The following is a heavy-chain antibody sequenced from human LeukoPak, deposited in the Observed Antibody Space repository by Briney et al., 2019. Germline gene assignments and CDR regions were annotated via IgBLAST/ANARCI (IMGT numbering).Heavy chain of an antibody. V-gene: IGHV4-59*01. CDR2: IYYSGST. J-gene: IGHJ4*02. D-gene: IGHD3-22*01. Sequence: SGTLSLTCTVSGGSISSYYWSWIRQPPGKGLEWIGYIYYSGSTNYNPSLKSRVTISVDTSKNQFSLKLSSVTAADTAVYYCARGNYYDSSGYYPYWGQGTLVTVSS. CDR1: GGSISSYY. CDR3: ARGNYYDSSGYYPY.